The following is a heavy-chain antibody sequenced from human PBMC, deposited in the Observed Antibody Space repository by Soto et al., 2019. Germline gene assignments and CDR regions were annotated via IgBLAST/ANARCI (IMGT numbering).Heavy chain of an antibody. CDR1: GFTFDSCG. CDR3: ATEGAKTTWNFDH. V-gene: IGHV3-23*01. CDR2: VSPHAANT. D-gene: IGHD1-1*01. J-gene: IGHJ4*02. Sequence: GGSLRLSCVASGFTFDSCGMNWVRQAPGKGLEWVAGVSPHAANTYYADSVRGRFIISRDDSRKTVSLDMNGLRGEDSAVYYCATEGAKTTWNFDHWGQGTVVTVSS.